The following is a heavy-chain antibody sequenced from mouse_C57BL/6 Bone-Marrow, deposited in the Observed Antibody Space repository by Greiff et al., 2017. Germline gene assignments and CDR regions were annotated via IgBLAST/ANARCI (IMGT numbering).Heavy chain of an antibody. CDR1: GYTFTSYW. Sequence: VKLQQPGAELVRPGSSVKLSCKASGYTFTSYWMDWVKQRPGQGLEWIGNIYPSDSETHYNQKFKDKATLTVDKSSSTAYMQLSSLTSEDSAVYYCARGIYCYGSSYFYFDYWGQGTTLTVSS. CDR2: IYPSDSET. V-gene: IGHV1-61*01. D-gene: IGHD1-1*01. CDR3: ARGIYCYGSSYFYFDY. J-gene: IGHJ2*01.